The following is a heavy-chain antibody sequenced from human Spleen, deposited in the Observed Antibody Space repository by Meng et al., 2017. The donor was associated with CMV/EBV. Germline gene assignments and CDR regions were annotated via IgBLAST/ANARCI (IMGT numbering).Heavy chain of an antibody. CDR2: ISSDGNFQ. V-gene: IGHV3-30-3*02. Sequence: GGSLRLSCAASGFPFRTSAMHWVRQAPGKGREWVAVISSDGNFQHYADSLKGRFTISRDNSKNTLYLQMNSLRAEDTAVYYCAKEWAPHEHFDYWGQGTLVTVSS. CDR3: AKEWAPHEHFDY. J-gene: IGHJ4*02. CDR1: GFPFRTSA.